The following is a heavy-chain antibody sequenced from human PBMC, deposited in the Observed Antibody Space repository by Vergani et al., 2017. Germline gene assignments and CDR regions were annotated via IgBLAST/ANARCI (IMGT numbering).Heavy chain of an antibody. D-gene: IGHD2-15*01. Sequence: QVQLVQSGAEVKKPGASVKVSCKASGYTFTSYGISWVRQAPGQGLEWMGGIIPIFGTANYAQKFQGRVTITADESTSTAYIELSSLRSEDTAVYYCARGGDVVVVAAIRRLYYFDYWGQGTLVTVSS. J-gene: IGHJ4*02. CDR3: ARGGDVVVVAAIRRLYYFDY. CDR2: IIPIFGTA. CDR1: GYTFTSYG. V-gene: IGHV1-69*13.